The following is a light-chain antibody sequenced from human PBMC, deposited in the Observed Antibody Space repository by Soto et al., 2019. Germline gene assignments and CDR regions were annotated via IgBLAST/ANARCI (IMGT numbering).Light chain of an antibody. J-gene: IGKJ1*01. V-gene: IGKV1-5*01. CDR3: QQYDSSWT. CDR1: QTISSW. Sequence: DIQMTQSPSTLSGSVGDRVTITCRASQTISSWLAWYQQKPGKAPKLLIYDASSLESGVPSRFSGSGSGTEFTLTISSLQPDDFATYYCQQYDSSWTFGQGTKVDIK. CDR2: DAS.